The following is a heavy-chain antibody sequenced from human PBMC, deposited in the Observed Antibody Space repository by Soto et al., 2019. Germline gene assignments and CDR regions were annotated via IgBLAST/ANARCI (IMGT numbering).Heavy chain of an antibody. Sequence: QEQLVQSGAEVKKPGASVKVSCKTSGYTFTDYDINWVRQATGQGLERIGWMHPNSGGTGYAQKFQGRVTMTRSASLSTDYLELSSLRSEDTAVYYCARVAVAARPRWYNWFDPWGQGTLVTVSS. D-gene: IGHD2-15*01. CDR3: ARVAVAARPRWYNWFDP. CDR1: GYTFTDYD. V-gene: IGHV1-8*01. J-gene: IGHJ5*02. CDR2: MHPNSGGT.